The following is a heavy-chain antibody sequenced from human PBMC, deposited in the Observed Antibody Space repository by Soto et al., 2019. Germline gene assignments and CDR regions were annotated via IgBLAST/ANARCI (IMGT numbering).Heavy chain of an antibody. CDR1: GYSFTSYL. CDR3: ASLDPLIAVAGTGGY. D-gene: IGHD6-19*01. CDR2: IYPGDSGT. J-gene: IGHJ4*02. Sequence: GESLKISCKGSGYSFTSYLIGWVRPQPGKGLEWMGIIYPGDSGTRYSPSFQGQVTISADKSISTAYLQWSSLKASDTAMYYCASLDPLIAVAGTGGYRGQGTLVTVSS. V-gene: IGHV5-51*01.